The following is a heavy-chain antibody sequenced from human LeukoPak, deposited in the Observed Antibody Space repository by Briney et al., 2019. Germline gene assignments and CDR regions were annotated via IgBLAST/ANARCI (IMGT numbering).Heavy chain of an antibody. CDR1: GFTFSSYA. CDR3: ARDLCSGGSCYVDY. V-gene: IGHV3-30-3*01. CDR2: ISYDGSNK. J-gene: IGHJ4*02. D-gene: IGHD2-15*01. Sequence: GGSLRLSCAASGFTFSSYAMHWVRQAPGKGLEWVAVISYDGSNKYYADSVKGRFTISRDNSKNTLYLQMNSLRAEDTAVYYCARDLCSGGSCYVDYWGQGTLVTVSS.